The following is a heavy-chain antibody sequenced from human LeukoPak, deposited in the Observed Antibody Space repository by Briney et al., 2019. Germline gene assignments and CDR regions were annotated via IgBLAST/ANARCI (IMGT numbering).Heavy chain of an antibody. D-gene: IGHD3-16*02. CDR2: IYYSGST. V-gene: IGHV4-59*08. CDR1: GGSISSHY. CDR3: ATAPMRYYDYVWGSYRPSGCFDY. J-gene: IGHJ4*02. Sequence: SETLSLTCTVSGGSISSHYWSWIRQPPGKGLEWIGYIYYSGSTNYNPSLKSRVTISVDTSKNQFSLKLSSVTAADTAVYYCATAPMRYYDYVWGSYRPSGCFDYWGQGTLVTVSS.